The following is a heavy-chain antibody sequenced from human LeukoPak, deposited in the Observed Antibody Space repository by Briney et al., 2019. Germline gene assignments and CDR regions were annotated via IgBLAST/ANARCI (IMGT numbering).Heavy chain of an antibody. Sequence: ASVKVSFRDAGFTFIVYYRHWGGQAPGEGCEGMGWINPNSGGTNFAQKFQGRVTMTRDTSINTVYLELSSLRSDDTAVYYCARESRDTAWSLDLWGQGTLVTVSS. CDR3: ARESRDTAWSLDL. CDR1: GFTFIVYY. CDR2: INPNSGGT. D-gene: IGHD1-1*01. V-gene: IGHV1-2*02. J-gene: IGHJ4*02.